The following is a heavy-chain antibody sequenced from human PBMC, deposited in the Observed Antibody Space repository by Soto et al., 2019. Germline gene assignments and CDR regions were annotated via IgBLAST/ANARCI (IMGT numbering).Heavy chain of an antibody. CDR1: GGSFSGYY. CDR2: INHSGST. CDR3: ARGKVVGTRFEYSSRPMVKAYYGMDV. J-gene: IGHJ6*02. V-gene: IGHV4-34*01. Sequence: NPSETLSLTCAVYGGSFSGYYWSWIRQPPGKGLEWIGEINHSGSTNYNPSLKSRVTISVDTSKNQFSLKLSSVTAADTAVYYCARGKVVGTRFEYSSRPMVKAYYGMDVWGQGTTVTVSS. D-gene: IGHD6-6*01.